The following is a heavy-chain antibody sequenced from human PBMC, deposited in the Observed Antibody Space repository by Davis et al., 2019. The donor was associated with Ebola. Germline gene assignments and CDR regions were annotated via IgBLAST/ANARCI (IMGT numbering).Heavy chain of an antibody. CDR1: GDSISSSY. Sequence: MPSETLSLTCTVSGDSISSSYWTWIRQPPGKGLEWIGYIYYNAVTIYNPSLKSRVTISVDTSKNQFSLKLSSVTAADTAVYYCARLDYGDYVYYYGMDVWGQGTTVTVSS. V-gene: IGHV4-59*08. D-gene: IGHD4-17*01. CDR3: ARLDYGDYVYYYGMDV. J-gene: IGHJ6*02. CDR2: IYYNAVT.